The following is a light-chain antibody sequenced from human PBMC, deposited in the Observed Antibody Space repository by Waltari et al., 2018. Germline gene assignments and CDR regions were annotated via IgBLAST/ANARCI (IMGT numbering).Light chain of an antibody. CDR2: GAS. V-gene: IGKV3-15*01. J-gene: IGKJ4*01. Sequence: EIVMTQSPVTLSVSPRERATLSCRASQSISSNLAWYQQKPGQSPRLLSHGASTRATGIPARFSGSGSGTDFTLTISSLQSEDFAVYFCQQYNTWPTFGGGTKVEIK. CDR3: QQYNTWPT. CDR1: QSISSN.